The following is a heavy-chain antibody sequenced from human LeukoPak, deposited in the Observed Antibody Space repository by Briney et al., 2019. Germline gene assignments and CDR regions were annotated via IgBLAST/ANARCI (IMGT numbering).Heavy chain of an antibody. V-gene: IGHV4-38-2*01. CDR3: ARVGYCSGGTCYAEYFHH. CDR2: IYHSGST. D-gene: IGHD2-15*01. CDR1: GYSISSGYY. J-gene: IGHJ1*01. Sequence: PSETLSLTCAVSGYSISSGYYWGWVRQPPGKRLEWIGTIYHSGSTYYNPSLKSRVTISLDTSKNHFSLKLSSVTAADTAVYYCARVGYCSGGTCYAEYFHHWGQGTLVTVPP.